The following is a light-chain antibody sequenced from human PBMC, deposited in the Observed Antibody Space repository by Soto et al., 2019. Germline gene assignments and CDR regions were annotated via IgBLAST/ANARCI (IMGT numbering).Light chain of an antibody. CDR2: WAS. V-gene: IGKV4-1*01. CDR3: QQYYSTPQT. J-gene: IGKJ1*01. CDR1: QSVLYSSNNKNY. Sequence: DIVMTQSPDSLAVSLGERATINCKSSQSVLYSSNNKNYLAWYQQKPGQPPKLLISWASTREFGVPDRFSGSGSGTDFTLTINTLQAEDVAGYYCQQYYSTPQTFGQGTKVEIK.